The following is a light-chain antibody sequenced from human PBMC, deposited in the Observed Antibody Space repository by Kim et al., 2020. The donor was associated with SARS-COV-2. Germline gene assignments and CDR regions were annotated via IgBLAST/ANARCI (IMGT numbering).Light chain of an antibody. J-gene: IGLJ3*02. CDR3: CSYAGSNSWV. Sequence: GQSITISCTGTSSDVGTYRLVSWYQQHPGKTPKLIIYQGSKRPSGVSNRFSGSQSGNTASLTISGLQAEDEADYYCCSYAGSNSWVFGGGTQLTVL. CDR2: QGS. CDR1: SSDVGTYRL. V-gene: IGLV2-23*01.